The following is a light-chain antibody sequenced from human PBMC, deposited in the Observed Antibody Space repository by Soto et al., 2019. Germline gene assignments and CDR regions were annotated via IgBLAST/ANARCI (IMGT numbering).Light chain of an antibody. V-gene: IGKV1-5*01. CDR2: DVS. CDR3: QQYHRYST. Sequence: DIQMTQSPSTLSASVGDRVTITCRASQNINAWLAWYQQKPGKAPKLLIYDVSTLDSGVPSRFSGSASGTEFTLTISSLESDDFATYYCQQYHRYSTFGQGTKVDIK. CDR1: QNINAW. J-gene: IGKJ1*01.